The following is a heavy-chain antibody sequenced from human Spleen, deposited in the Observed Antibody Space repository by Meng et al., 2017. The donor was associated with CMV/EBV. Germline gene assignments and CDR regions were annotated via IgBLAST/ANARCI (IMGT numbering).Heavy chain of an antibody. D-gene: IGHD3-9*01. V-gene: IGHV1-8*02. CDR3: ARSVPVNYDILTYYGMDV. Sequence: ASVKVSCKASGYTFTSYGISWVRQAPGQGLEWMGWMNPNSGNTSYAQKFQGRVTMTRNTSISTAYMELSSLRSEETAVYYCARSVPVNYDILTYYGMDVWGQGTTVTVSS. J-gene: IGHJ6*02. CDR1: GYTFTSYG. CDR2: MNPNSGNT.